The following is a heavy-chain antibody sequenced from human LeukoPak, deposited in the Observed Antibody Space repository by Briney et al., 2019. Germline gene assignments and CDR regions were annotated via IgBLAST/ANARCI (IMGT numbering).Heavy chain of an antibody. Sequence: SVKVFCKASGGTFSSYAISWVRQAPGQGLEWMGGIIPIFGTANYAQKFQGRVTITADESTSTAYMELSSLRSEDTAVYYCAGQCSGGSCYGFSSGSFDYWGQGTLVTVSS. CDR1: GGTFSSYA. CDR3: AGQCSGGSCYGFSSGSFDY. CDR2: IIPIFGTA. D-gene: IGHD2-15*01. V-gene: IGHV1-69*13. J-gene: IGHJ4*02.